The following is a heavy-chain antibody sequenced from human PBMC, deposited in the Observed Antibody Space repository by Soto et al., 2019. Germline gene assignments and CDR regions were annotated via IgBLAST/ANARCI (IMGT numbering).Heavy chain of an antibody. V-gene: IGHV4-31*03. CDR1: DGSISSGGYY. CDR3: ARERVAAAGQFDP. J-gene: IGHJ5*02. D-gene: IGHD6-13*01. Sequence: QVQLQESGPGLVKPSQTLSLTCTVSDGSISSGGYYWSWIRQHPGKGLEWIGYIYYSGSTYYNPSLKSRVTISVDTSKNQFSLKLSSVTAADTAVYYCARERVAAAGQFDPWGQGTLVTVSS. CDR2: IYYSGST.